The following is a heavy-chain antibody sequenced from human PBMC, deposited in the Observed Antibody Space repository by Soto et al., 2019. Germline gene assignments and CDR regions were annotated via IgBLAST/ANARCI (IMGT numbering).Heavy chain of an antibody. Sequence: GGSLRLSCAASGFTFSDYYMTWIRQAPGKGLEWLSYISGSSYTNYADSVKGRFTISRDNAKNSLYLQMNSLRAEDTAVYYCARDRNSALNYWGQGTLVTVSS. V-gene: IGHV3-11*06. CDR3: ARDRNSALNY. CDR2: ISGSSYT. D-gene: IGHD4-4*01. CDR1: GFTFSDYY. J-gene: IGHJ4*02.